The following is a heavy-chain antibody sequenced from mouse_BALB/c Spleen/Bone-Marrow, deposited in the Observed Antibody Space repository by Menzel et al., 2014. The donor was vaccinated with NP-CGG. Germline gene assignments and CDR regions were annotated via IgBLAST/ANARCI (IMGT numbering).Heavy chain of an antibody. CDR3: ASRGDYSYAMDY. J-gene: IGHJ4*01. CDR1: GYSFSNYW. V-gene: IGHV1-80*01. CDR2: IYPGDGDT. Sequence: VHLVESGAELVRPGSSVKISCKSSGYSFSNYWMNWMKQRPGQGLERIGQIYPGDGDTNYNGKFKGKATLTADKSSSTDYMQLSSLTSEDSAVYFCASRGDYSYAMDYWGQGTSVTVSS. D-gene: IGHD1-1*01.